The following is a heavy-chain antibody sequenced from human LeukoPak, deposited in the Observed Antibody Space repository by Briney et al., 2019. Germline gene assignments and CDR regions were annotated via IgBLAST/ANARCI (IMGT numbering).Heavy chain of an antibody. CDR1: GLTVSGNY. Sequence: GGSLRLSCAASGLTVSGNYMSWVRLSPGKGLEWVSVIYSGGSTYYADSVRGRFTISRDNAKNSLYLQMNSLRAEDTAVYYCASIYDSSGYPLGYWGQGTLVTVSS. J-gene: IGHJ4*02. CDR3: ASIYDSSGYPLGY. V-gene: IGHV3-66*01. CDR2: IYSGGST. D-gene: IGHD3-22*01.